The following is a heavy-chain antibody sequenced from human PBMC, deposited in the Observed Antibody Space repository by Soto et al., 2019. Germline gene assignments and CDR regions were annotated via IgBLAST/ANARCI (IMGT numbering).Heavy chain of an antibody. J-gene: IGHJ5*02. D-gene: IGHD1-26*01. V-gene: IGHV1-3*01. CDR1: GYTFTSYD. Sequence: ASVKVSCKASGYTFTSYDINWVRQATGQRLEWMGRMNPNNGYTKYSQKFQGRVTITRDTSASTAYMELSSLRSEDTAVYYCARDAGFSGLENWFDPWGQGTLVTVSS. CDR3: ARDAGFSGLENWFDP. CDR2: MNPNNGYT.